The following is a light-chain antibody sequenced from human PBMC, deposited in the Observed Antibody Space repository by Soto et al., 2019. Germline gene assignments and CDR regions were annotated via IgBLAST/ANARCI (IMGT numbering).Light chain of an antibody. CDR2: APS. Sequence: DIQLTQSPSSLSASVGDRVTITCRASQSISNFLIWYQQKPGEAPKVLIYAPSSLQRGVPSRFSGSGSETDFPLTISSLQREDFPTYYCQQSYTAPHTFGQGTKLEIK. CDR3: QQSYTAPHT. J-gene: IGKJ2*01. CDR1: QSISNF. V-gene: IGKV1-39*01.